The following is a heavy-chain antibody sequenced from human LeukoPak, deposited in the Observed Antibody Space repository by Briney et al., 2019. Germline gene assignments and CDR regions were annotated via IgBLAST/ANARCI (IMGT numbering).Heavy chain of an antibody. J-gene: IGHJ6*02. CDR2: IYTSGST. CDR3: ARGTLYSSSWTGDYYYGMDV. CDR1: GGSISSGSYY. Sequence: SQTLSLTCTVSGGSISSGSYYWRWIRQPAGKGLEWIGRIYTSGSTNYNPSLKSRVTISVDTSKNQFSLKLSSVTAADTAVYYCARGTLYSSSWTGDYYYGMDVWGQGTTVTVSS. V-gene: IGHV4-61*02. D-gene: IGHD6-13*01.